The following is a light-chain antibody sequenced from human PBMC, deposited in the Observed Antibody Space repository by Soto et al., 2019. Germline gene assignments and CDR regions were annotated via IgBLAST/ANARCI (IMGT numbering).Light chain of an antibody. CDR3: QQFYTTLGT. Sequence: DIVMTQSPDSLAVSLGERATINCKSSQSVLYSSNNKNYLAWYQQKPGQPPRKLISWASARESGVPDRFSGSGSGTDFTITISSLQAEDVAVYYCQQFYTTLGTFGQGTKLEIK. J-gene: IGKJ2*01. V-gene: IGKV4-1*01. CDR1: QSVLYSSNNKNY. CDR2: WAS.